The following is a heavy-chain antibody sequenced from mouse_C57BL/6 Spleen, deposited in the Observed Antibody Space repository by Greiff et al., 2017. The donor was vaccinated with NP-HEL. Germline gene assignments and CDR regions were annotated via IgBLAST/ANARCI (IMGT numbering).Heavy chain of an antibody. CDR2: IWRGGST. D-gene: IGHD2-2*01. V-gene: IGHV2-2*01. CDR3: ARKIYYGYDGTPYYYARDY. Sequence: QVQLQQSGPGLVQPSQSLSITCTVSGFSLTSYGVHWVRQSPGKGLEWLGVIWRGGSTDYNAAFISRLSISKDNSKSQVFFKMNSLQADDTAIYYCARKIYYGYDGTPYYYARDYWGQGTSVTVSS. CDR1: GFSLTSYG. J-gene: IGHJ4*01.